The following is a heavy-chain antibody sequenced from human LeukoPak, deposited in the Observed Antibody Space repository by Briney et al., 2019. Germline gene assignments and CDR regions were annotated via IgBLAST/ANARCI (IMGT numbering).Heavy chain of an antibody. Sequence: SVKVSCKASGYTYTGYYMHWVRQAPGQGLEWMGRIIPIFGTANYAQKFHVRVTITTDEPTSTAYMELSSLRSEDTAVYYCARDVDNWNDVGDYWGQGTLVTVSS. D-gene: IGHD1-1*01. V-gene: IGHV1-69*05. CDR1: GYTYTGYY. CDR2: IIPIFGTA. CDR3: ARDVDNWNDVGDY. J-gene: IGHJ4*02.